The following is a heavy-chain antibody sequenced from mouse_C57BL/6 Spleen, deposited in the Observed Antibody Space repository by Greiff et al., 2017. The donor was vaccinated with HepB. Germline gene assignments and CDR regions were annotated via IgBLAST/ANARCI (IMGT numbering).Heavy chain of an antibody. J-gene: IGHJ2*01. D-gene: IGHD2-3*01. Sequence: QVQLQQSGAELVRPGASVKLSCKASGYTFTDYYINWVKQRPGQGLEWIARIYPGSGNTYYNEKFKGKATLTAEKSSSTAYMQLSSLTSEDSAVYFCARRIYDGPFDYWGKGTTLTVAS. CDR3: ARRIYDGPFDY. CDR1: GYTFTDYY. CDR2: IYPGSGNT. V-gene: IGHV1-76*01.